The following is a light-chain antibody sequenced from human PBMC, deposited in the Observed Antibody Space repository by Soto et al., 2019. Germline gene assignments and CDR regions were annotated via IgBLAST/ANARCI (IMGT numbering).Light chain of an antibody. CDR3: QQSYSTPFT. Sequence: DIQITHSPSSLSASVGDRVTITCRSSQSISSYLNWYQQKPGKAPKLLIYAASSLQSGVPSRFSGSGSGTDFTLTISSLQPEDFATYYCQQSYSTPFTFVPGTKVDIK. CDR1: QSISSY. J-gene: IGKJ3*01. V-gene: IGKV1-39*01. CDR2: AAS.